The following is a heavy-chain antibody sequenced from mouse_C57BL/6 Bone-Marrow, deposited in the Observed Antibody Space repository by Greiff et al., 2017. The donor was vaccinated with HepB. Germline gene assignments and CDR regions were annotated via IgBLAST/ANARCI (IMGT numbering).Heavy chain of an antibody. D-gene: IGHD2-5*01. CDR1: GYTFTSYW. Sequence: VQLKQSGTVLARPGASVKMSCKTSGYTFTSYWMHWVKQRPGQGLEWIGAIYPGNSDTSYNQKFKGKAKLTADKSASTAYMELSSLTNEDSAVYCGTRAGYYSNYEYWGQGTTLTVSS. V-gene: IGHV1-5*01. CDR3: TRAGYYSNYEY. CDR2: IYPGNSDT. J-gene: IGHJ2*01.